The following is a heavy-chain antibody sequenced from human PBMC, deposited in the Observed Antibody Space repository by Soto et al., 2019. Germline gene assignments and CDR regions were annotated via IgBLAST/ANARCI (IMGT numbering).Heavy chain of an antibody. V-gene: IGHV3-30*16. J-gene: IGHJ5*02. CDR2: LSTDGSTP. CDR3: AKSYDLWSPYLSFGDQRDP. Sequence: LRLSCAASGFIFGSYAMNWVRQVPGKGPEWVAVLSTDGSTPYYADSVRGRFTISRDNSKNTLFLQMNSLRPEDTAIYFCAKSYDLWSPYLSFGDQRDPWGQGTLVTVSS. D-gene: IGHD3-3*01. CDR1: GFIFGSYA.